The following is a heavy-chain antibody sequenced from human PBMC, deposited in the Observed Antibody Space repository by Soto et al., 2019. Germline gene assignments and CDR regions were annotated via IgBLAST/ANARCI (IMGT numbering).Heavy chain of an antibody. Sequence: GASVKVSCKASGGTFSSYAISWVRQAPGQGLEWMGGIIPIFGTANYAQKVQGRVTITADESTSTAYMELSSLRSEDTAVYYCARDVYYYDSSGPFDYWGQGTLVTVSS. V-gene: IGHV1-69*13. CDR2: IIPIFGTA. D-gene: IGHD3-22*01. CDR3: ARDVYYYDSSGPFDY. CDR1: GGTFSSYA. J-gene: IGHJ4*02.